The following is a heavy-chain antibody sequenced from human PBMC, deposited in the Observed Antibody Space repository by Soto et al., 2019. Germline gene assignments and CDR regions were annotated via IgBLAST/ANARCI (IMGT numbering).Heavy chain of an antibody. J-gene: IGHJ4*02. D-gene: IGHD4-4*01. Sequence: QVQLQQWGAGLLKPSETLSLTCAVYGGSFSGYYWSWIRQPPGKGLEWIGEINHSGSTNYNPSLKSRVTISVDTSKNQFSLKLSSVTAADTAVYYCARVLMTTVDYWGQGTLVTVSS. V-gene: IGHV4-34*01. CDR2: INHSGST. CDR3: ARVLMTTVDY. CDR1: GGSFSGYY.